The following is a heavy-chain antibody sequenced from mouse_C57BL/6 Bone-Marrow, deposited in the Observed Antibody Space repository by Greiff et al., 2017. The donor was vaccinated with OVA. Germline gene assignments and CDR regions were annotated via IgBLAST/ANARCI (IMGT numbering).Heavy chain of an antibody. CDR1: GYTFTSYG. Sequence: QVHVKQSGAELARPGASVKLSCKASGYTFTSYGISWVKQRTGQGLEWIGEIYPRSGNTYYNEKFKGKATLTADKSSSTAYMELRSLTSEDSAVYFCARKVNYYGSSYAMDYWGQGTSVTVSS. V-gene: IGHV1-81*01. CDR2: IYPRSGNT. J-gene: IGHJ4*01. CDR3: ARKVNYYGSSYAMDY. D-gene: IGHD1-1*01.